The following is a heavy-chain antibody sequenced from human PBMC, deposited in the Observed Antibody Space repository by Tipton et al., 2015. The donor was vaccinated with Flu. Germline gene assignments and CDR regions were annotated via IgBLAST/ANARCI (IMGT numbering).Heavy chain of an antibody. Sequence: TLSLTCAVYGGSFSGYYWNWIRQPPGKGLEWIGEINHSGSTNYNPSLKSRVTISVDTSKNQFSLKLSSVTAADTAVYYCARRLRRWLQLPYYFDYWGQGTLVTVSS. CDR1: GGSFSGYY. V-gene: IGHV4-34*01. D-gene: IGHD5-24*01. CDR3: ARRLRRWLQLPYYFDY. CDR2: INHSGST. J-gene: IGHJ4*02.